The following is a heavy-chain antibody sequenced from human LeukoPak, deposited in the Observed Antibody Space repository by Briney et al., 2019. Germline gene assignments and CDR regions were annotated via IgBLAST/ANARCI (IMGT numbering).Heavy chain of an antibody. CDR1: GYTLTELS. Sequence: ASVKVSCKVSGYTLTELSMHWVRQAPGKGLEWMGGFDPEDGETIYAQKFQGRVTMTGDTSTDTAYMELSSLRSEDTAVYYCATVLTHYYDSSGAYFDYWGQGTLVTVSS. CDR3: ATVLTHYYDSSGAYFDY. J-gene: IGHJ4*02. CDR2: FDPEDGET. D-gene: IGHD3-22*01. V-gene: IGHV1-24*01.